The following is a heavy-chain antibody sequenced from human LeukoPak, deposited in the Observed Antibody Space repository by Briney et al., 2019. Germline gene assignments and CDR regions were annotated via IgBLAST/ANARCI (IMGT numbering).Heavy chain of an antibody. V-gene: IGHV3-30*02. CDR3: AKAIHSSSSGVVDY. CDR2: IRYDGSNK. CDR1: GFTFSNYA. D-gene: IGHD6-6*01. Sequence: PGGSLRLSCAASGFTFSNYAMHWVRQAPGKGLEWVTFIRYDGSNKYYAESVKGRFTISRDNSKNTLYLQMSSLRAEDTAVYYCAKAIHSSSSGVVDYWGQEPWSPSPQ. J-gene: IGHJ4*01.